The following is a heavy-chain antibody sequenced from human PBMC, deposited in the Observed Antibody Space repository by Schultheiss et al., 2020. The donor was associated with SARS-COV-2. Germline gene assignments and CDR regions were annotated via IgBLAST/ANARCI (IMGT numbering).Heavy chain of an antibody. J-gene: IGHJ4*02. CDR2: INHSGST. V-gene: IGHV4-39*07. CDR1: GGSISSSSYY. Sequence: SETLSLTCTVSGGSISSSSYYWGWIRQPPGKGLEWIGEINHSGSTNYNPSLKSRVTISVDTSKNQFSLKLSSVTAADTAVYYCARVGSYGILDYWGQGTLVTVSS. D-gene: IGHD5-18*01. CDR3: ARVGSYGILDY.